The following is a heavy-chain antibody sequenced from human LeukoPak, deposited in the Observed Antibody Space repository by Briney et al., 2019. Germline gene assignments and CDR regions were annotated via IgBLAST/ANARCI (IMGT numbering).Heavy chain of an antibody. D-gene: IGHD3-10*01. V-gene: IGHV3-23*01. CDR1: GFTFSSYA. J-gene: IGHJ4*02. CDR2: ISGSGGST. CDR3: AKAYYGSGSYARGLFDY. Sequence: PGGSLRLSCAASGFTFSSYAMSWVRQAPGKGLEWVSAISGSGGSTYYADSVKGRVTISRDNSKNTLYLQMNSLRAEDTAVYYCAKAYYGSGSYARGLFDYWGQGTLVTVSS.